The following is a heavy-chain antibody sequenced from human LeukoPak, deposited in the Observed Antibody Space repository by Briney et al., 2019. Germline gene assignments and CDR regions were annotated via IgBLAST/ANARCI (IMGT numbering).Heavy chain of an antibody. D-gene: IGHD3-10*01. J-gene: IGHJ4*02. CDR2: IYYSGST. Sequence: SETLSLTCTVFGGSISSYYWGWIRQPPGKGLEWIGSIYYSGSTYYNPSLKSRVTISVDTSKNQFSLKLSSVTAADTAVYYCARYGSGYYWGQGTLVTVSS. CDR3: ARYGSGYY. CDR1: GGSISSYY. V-gene: IGHV4-59*05.